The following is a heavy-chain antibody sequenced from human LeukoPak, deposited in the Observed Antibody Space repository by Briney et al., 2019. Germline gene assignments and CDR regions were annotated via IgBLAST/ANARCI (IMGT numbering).Heavy chain of an antibody. Sequence: PSETLSLTCTVSGGSISSYYWSWIRQPPGKGLEWIGYIYYSGSTNYNPSLKSRVTISVDTSKNQFSLKRSSVTAADTAVYYCARQDSSGYPDYWGQGTLVTVSS. J-gene: IGHJ4*02. CDR1: GGSISSYY. CDR3: ARQDSSGYPDY. D-gene: IGHD3-22*01. CDR2: IYYSGST. V-gene: IGHV4-59*08.